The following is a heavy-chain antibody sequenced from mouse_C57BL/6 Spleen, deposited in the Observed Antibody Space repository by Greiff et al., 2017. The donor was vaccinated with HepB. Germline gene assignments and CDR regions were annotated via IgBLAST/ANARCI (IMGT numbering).Heavy chain of an antibody. CDR2: IRSKSSNYAT. D-gene: IGHD2-1*01. J-gene: IGHJ3*01. Sequence: DAGGGLVQPKGSLKLSCAASGFTFNTYAMHWVRQAPGKGLEWVARIRSKSSNYATYYADSVKDRFTISRDDSQSMLYLQMNNLKTEDTAMYYCVRVGDYGNYDFFAYWGQGTLVTVSA. CDR3: VRVGDYGNYDFFAY. CDR1: GFTFNTYA. V-gene: IGHV10-3*01.